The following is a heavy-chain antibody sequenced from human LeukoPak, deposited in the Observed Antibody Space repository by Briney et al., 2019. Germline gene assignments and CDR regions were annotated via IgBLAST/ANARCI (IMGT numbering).Heavy chain of an antibody. V-gene: IGHV3-23*01. CDR1: GLTPRSCG. D-gene: IGHD3-3*02. Sequence: GESLRLSCAASGLTPRSCGMTWVRQAPGKGLEWVSGISGSGDSTYHADSVKGRFTISRDNSKSMLFLQMNSLRAEDTATYYCAARPTSEALAPSDFWGQGTLVTVSS. CDR3: AARPTSEALAPSDF. CDR2: ISGSGDST. J-gene: IGHJ4*02.